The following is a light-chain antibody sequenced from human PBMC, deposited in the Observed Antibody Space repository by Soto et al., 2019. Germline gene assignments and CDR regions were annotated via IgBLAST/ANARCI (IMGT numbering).Light chain of an antibody. CDR1: SSDVGGYEY. CDR2: EVS. CDR3: SSYAGSNNFGVV. J-gene: IGLJ2*01. V-gene: IGLV2-8*01. Sequence: QSALTQSPSASGSPGQSVAISCTGTSSDVGGYEYVSWHQQHPGKAPKVIIYEVSKRPSGVPDRFSGSKSGNTASLTVSGLQAEVEADYYCSSYAGSNNFGVVFGGGTKVTVL.